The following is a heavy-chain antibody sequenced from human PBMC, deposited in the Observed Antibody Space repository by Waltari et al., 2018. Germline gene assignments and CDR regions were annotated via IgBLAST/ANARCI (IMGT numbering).Heavy chain of an antibody. D-gene: IGHD2-15*01. CDR3: ARDRGRGIYLDS. CDR1: GASMSSRDW. CDR2: IQRSGRT. Sequence: QMQLQESGPGLVTPSGTPSPTCTVAGASMSSRDWWSWVRQTPGKGVAWIGQIQRSGRTHYNPSFESRVTISIDTSKNQFSLKVTSTTAADTAVYYCARDRGRGIYLDSWGRGTLVTVSP. J-gene: IGHJ4*02. V-gene: IGHV4-4*02.